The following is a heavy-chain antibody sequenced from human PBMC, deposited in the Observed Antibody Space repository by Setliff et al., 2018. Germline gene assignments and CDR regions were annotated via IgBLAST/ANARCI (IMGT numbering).Heavy chain of an antibody. CDR3: AAKWCTTIDCRLPIYDF. V-gene: IGHV4-34*01. D-gene: IGHD2-8*01. Sequence: SETLSLTCAVYGGSFNVYYWGWVRQSPGKGLDWIGEINHSGTTNYDPSLEGRISISVDTSKRQFSLKLSSVTAADTAVYYCAAKWCTTIDCRLPIYDFWGQGTQVTVSS. CDR2: INHSGTT. CDR1: GGSFNVYY. J-gene: IGHJ4*02.